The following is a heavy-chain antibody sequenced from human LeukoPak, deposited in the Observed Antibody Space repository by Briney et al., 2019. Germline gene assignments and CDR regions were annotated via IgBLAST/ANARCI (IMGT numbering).Heavy chain of an antibody. Sequence: TTSETLSLTCTVSGGSISNYYWSWIRQPPAKGLEWIGYIFYSGSTNYNPSLKSRVTISVDTSKNHFSLNLSSLTAADTAVYYCARGLAYCGGDCYDYWGQGILVTVSS. V-gene: IGHV4-59*01. CDR1: GGSISNYY. CDR2: IFYSGST. J-gene: IGHJ4*02. D-gene: IGHD2-21*01. CDR3: ARGLAYCGGDCYDY.